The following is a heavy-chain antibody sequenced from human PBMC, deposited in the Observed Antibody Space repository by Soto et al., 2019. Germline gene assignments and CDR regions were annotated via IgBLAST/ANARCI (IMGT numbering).Heavy chain of an antibody. CDR2: ISSSGSTI. V-gene: IGHV3-11*01. J-gene: IGHJ6*03. CDR1: GFTFSDYY. CDR3: ARDYYYDYMDV. Sequence: QVQLVESGGGLVEPGGSLRLSCAASGFTFSDYYMSWIRQVPGKGLEWVSYISSSGSTIYYADPVKGRFTISRDDAKNSLYLQMNSLRADDTAVYYCARDYYYDYMDVWGKGTTVTVSS.